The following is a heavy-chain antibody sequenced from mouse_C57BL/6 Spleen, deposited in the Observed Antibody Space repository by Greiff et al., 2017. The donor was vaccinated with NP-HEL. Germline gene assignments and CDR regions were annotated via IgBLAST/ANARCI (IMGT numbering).Heavy chain of an antibody. CDR3: ANEIYYGNSWFAY. CDR2: IYPGSGST. CDR1: GYTFTSYW. V-gene: IGHV1-55*01. Sequence: VQLQQPGAELVKPGASVKMSCKASGYTFTSYWITWVKQRPGQGLEWIGDIYPGSGSTNYNEKFKSKATLTVDTSSSTAYMQLSSLTSEDSAVYYCANEIYYGNSWFAYWGQGTLVTVSA. J-gene: IGHJ3*01. D-gene: IGHD2-1*01.